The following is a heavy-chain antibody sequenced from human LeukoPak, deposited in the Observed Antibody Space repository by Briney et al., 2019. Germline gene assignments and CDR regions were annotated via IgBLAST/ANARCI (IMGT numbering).Heavy chain of an antibody. CDR2: TYYRSKWYN. V-gene: IGHV6-1*01. Sequence: SQTLSLTCALSGDSVSSNSAGWDWIRQSPSRGLEWLGRTYYRSKWYNDYAVSVKSRIIINPDTSKNQFSLQLNSVTPEDTAVYYCATGGYYVGRWYNWFDPWGQGTLVTVSS. CDR1: GDSVSSNSAG. CDR3: ATGGYYVGRWYNWFDP. D-gene: IGHD3-10*02. J-gene: IGHJ5*02.